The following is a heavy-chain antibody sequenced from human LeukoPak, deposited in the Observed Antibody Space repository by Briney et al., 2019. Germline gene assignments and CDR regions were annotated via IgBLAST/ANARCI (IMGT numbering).Heavy chain of an antibody. D-gene: IGHD3-22*01. CDR1: GFTVSSNY. CDR3: ARDQATYYFDSSGYYYGDAFDI. V-gene: IGHV3-53*01. Sequence: GGSLRLSCAASGFTVSSNYMTWVRQAPGKGLEWVSVIYSGGSTYYADSVKGRFTISRDNSKNTLYLQMNSLRAEDTAVYYCARDQATYYFDSSGYYYGDAFDIRGQGSLVTVSS. J-gene: IGHJ3*02. CDR2: IYSGGST.